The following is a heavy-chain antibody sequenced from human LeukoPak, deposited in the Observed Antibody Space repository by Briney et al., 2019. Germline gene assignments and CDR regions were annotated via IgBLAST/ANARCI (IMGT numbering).Heavy chain of an antibody. Sequence: ASVKVSCKASGYTFTGYYMHWVLQAPGQGLEWMGWINPNSGGTNYAQKFQGRVTMTRDTSISTAYMELSRLRSDDTAVYYCARGSLPAAIGDNWFDPWGQGTLVTVSS. D-gene: IGHD2-2*02. CDR2: INPNSGGT. J-gene: IGHJ5*02. CDR1: GYTFTGYY. CDR3: ARGSLPAAIGDNWFDP. V-gene: IGHV1-2*02.